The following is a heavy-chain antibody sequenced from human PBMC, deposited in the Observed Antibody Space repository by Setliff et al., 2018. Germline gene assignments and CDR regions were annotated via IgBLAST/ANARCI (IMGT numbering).Heavy chain of an antibody. V-gene: IGHV3-53*04. D-gene: IGHD3-3*01. CDR1: GFSVGSTY. CDR2: MYSGGGT. J-gene: IGHJ4*02. CDR3: ARAGTVGERIAGWDS. Sequence: GESLRLSCVASGFSVGSTYMTWVRQAPGKGLEWVSVMYSGGGTDYLDSLRGRFTISRSNSRNTVFLQMNGLRVEDTAVYFCARAGTVGERIAGWDSWGPGTLVTVSS.